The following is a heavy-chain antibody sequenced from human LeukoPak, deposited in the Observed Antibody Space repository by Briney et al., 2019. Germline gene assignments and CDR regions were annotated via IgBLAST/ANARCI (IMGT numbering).Heavy chain of an antibody. J-gene: IGHJ6*02. CDR3: AREIEKGSGSYYYYYGMDV. V-gene: IGHV1-2*02. Sequence: GASVKLSCTPSEYTFTGYSMHWVRQAPGHGLEWMGWINPNSGGTNYAQKCQGRVTKTRDTAISTAYMELSRLRSDDTAVYYCAREIEKGSGSYYYYYGMDVWGQGTTVTVSS. CDR2: INPNSGGT. D-gene: IGHD3-10*01. CDR1: EYTFTGYS.